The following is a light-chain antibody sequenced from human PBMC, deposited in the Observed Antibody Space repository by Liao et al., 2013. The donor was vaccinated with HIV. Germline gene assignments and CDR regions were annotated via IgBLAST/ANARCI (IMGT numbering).Light chain of an antibody. CDR2: QDT. V-gene: IGLV3-1*01. Sequence: SYELTQPPSLSVSPGQTATITCSGDKLGDKYASWYQQRPGQSPILVIYQDTKRPSGISDRFSGSNSGNTATLTISGTQPMDEADYYCQAWDRNTAIFGGGTKLTVL. CDR1: KLGDKY. J-gene: IGLJ2*01. CDR3: QAWDRNTAI.